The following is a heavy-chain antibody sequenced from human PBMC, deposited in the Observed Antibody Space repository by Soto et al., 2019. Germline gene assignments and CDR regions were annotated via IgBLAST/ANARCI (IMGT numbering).Heavy chain of an antibody. V-gene: IGHV5-51*01. CDR3: AKDFTRLVAAPDAFDI. D-gene: IGHD2-15*01. CDR2: IYPGDSDT. Sequence: PGESLKISCKGSGYSFTSYWIGWVRQMPGKGLEWMGIIYPGDSDTRYSPSFQGQVTISRDNSKNTLYLQMNSLRAEDTAVYYCAKDFTRLVAAPDAFDIWGQGTMVTVSS. J-gene: IGHJ3*02. CDR1: GYSFTSYW.